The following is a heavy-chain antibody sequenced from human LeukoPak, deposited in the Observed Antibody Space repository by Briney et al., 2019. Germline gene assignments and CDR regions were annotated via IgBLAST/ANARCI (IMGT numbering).Heavy chain of an antibody. CDR2: MNQLGNEK. CDR1: KFTFSSYW. CDR3: ARGTYYYEF. J-gene: IGHJ4*02. V-gene: IGHV3-7*04. D-gene: IGHD3-16*01. Sequence: PGGSLRLSCAASKFTFSSYWMSWVRQAPGKGLEWVAYMNQLGNEKNYVDSVKGRLTISRDNAKNSLYLQMNSLRAEDTAVYYCARGTYYYEFWGQGTLVTVPS.